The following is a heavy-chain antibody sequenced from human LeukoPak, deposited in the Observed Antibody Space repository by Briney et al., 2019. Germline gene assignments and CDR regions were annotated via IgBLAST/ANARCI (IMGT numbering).Heavy chain of an antibody. V-gene: IGHV3-66*01. J-gene: IGHJ6*02. CDR1: GFTVSSNY. CDR2: IYSGGST. CDR3: ARAGYHYYGMDV. Sequence: GGSLRLSCAASGFTVSSNYMSWVRQAPGKGLEWVSVIYSGGSTYYADSVKGRFTISRDNSKNTLYLQMNSLRAEDTAVYYCARAGYHYYGMDVWGQGTTVTVSS.